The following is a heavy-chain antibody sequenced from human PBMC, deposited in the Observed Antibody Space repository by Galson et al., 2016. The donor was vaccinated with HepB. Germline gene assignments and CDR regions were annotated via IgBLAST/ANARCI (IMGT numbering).Heavy chain of an antibody. CDR3: VRARYTSGLGHDAFDI. D-gene: IGHD2-15*01. V-gene: IGHV3-13*01. CDR1: GFTLSTND. J-gene: IGHJ3*02. CDR2: MGTAGDT. Sequence: GSLRLSCAASGFTLSTNDIHWVRQATGNGLEWVSAMGTAGDTYYPGSVKGRFTISRDSAQNSLYLQMNSLRVGDTAVYYCVRARYTSGLGHDAFDIWGQGTMVIVSS.